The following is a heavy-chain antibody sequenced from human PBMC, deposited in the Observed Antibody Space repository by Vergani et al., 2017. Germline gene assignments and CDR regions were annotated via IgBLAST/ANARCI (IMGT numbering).Heavy chain of an antibody. CDR1: GFTFSSYA. V-gene: IGHV3-23*01. CDR2: ISGSGGST. D-gene: IGHD3-22*01. CDR3: ARGMGGYLDSSDAFDI. Sequence: EVQLLESGGGLVQPGGSLRLSCAASGFTFSSYAMSWVRQAPGKGLEWVSGISGSGGSTYYADSVKGRFTISRDNSKNTLYVQMNSLRAEDTAVYDCARGMGGYLDSSDAFDIWGQGTMVTVSS. J-gene: IGHJ3*02.